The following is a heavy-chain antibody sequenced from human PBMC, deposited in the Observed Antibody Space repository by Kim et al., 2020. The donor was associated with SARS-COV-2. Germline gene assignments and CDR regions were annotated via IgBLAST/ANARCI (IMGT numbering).Heavy chain of an antibody. CDR3: ARGPTFGYCSSTSCYVYY. J-gene: IGHJ6*01. V-gene: IGHV4-34*01. D-gene: IGHD2-2*03. CDR1: GGSFSGYY. CDR2: INHSGST. Sequence: SETLSLTCAVYGGSFSGYYWSWIRQPPGKGLEWIGEINHSGSTNYNPSLKSRVTISVDTSKNQFSLKLSSVTAADTAVYYCARGPTFGYCSSTSCYVYY.